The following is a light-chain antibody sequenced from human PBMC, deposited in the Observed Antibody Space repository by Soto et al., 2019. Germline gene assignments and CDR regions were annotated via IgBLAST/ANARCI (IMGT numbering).Light chain of an antibody. CDR1: QSVKTY. Sequence: EIVLTQSPATLSLSPGERATLSCRASQSVKTYLAWYQQKPGQSPRLLIYDASTRATGIPARFSGSGSGTDFTLTISCLEPEDFAVYYCQQRYNLPPLTFGGGTKVEMK. V-gene: IGKV3-11*01. CDR2: DAS. J-gene: IGKJ4*01. CDR3: QQRYNLPPLT.